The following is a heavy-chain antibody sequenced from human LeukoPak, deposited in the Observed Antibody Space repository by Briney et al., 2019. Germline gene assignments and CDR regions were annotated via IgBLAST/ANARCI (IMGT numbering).Heavy chain of an antibody. CDR3: AKDHEYYIQLWFSDY. Sequence: PGGSLRLSCAASGFTFSSYGMHWVRQAPGKGLEWVAVISYDGSNKYFADSVKGRFTISRDNSKNTLYLQMNSLRAEDTAVYYCAKDHEYYIQLWFSDYWGQGTLVTVSS. D-gene: IGHD5-18*01. V-gene: IGHV3-30*18. J-gene: IGHJ4*02. CDR1: GFTFSSYG. CDR2: ISYDGSNK.